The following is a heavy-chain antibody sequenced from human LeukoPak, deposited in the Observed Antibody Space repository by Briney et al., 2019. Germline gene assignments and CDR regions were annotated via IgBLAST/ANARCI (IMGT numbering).Heavy chain of an antibody. J-gene: IGHJ4*02. CDR3: AKKMDQEYGDYIDY. V-gene: IGHV3-23*01. D-gene: IGHD4-17*01. CDR1: GFSFSNYA. CDR2: ISGRGDSA. Sequence: PGGSLRLSCAATGFSFSNYAMTWVRQAPGKGLEWVSAISGRGDSAYYPDSVKGRFTISRDNSKNTLYLQMNSLRAEDTAVYYCAKKMDQEYGDYIDYWGQGTLVTVSS.